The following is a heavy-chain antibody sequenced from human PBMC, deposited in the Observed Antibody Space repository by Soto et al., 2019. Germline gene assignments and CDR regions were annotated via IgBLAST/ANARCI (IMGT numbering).Heavy chain of an antibody. V-gene: IGHV1-2*04. D-gene: IGHD1-26*01. CDR3: ARDQGGWELRYYFDY. CDR1: GYTFTSYD. CDR2: INPNSGGT. Sequence: ALVKLSCKASGYTFTSYDINWVRQAPGQGLEWMGWINPNSGGTNYAQKFQGWVTMTRDTSISTAYMELSRLRSDDTAVYYCARDQGGWELRYYFDYWGQGTLVTVSS. J-gene: IGHJ4*02.